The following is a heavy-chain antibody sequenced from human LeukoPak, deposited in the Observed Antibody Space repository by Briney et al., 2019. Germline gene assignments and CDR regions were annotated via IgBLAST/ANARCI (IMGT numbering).Heavy chain of an antibody. CDR1: GGSISSSSYY. J-gene: IGHJ4*02. CDR2: IYYSGST. Sequence: SKTLSLTCTVSGGSISSSSYYWGWIRQPPGKGLEWIGSIYYSGSTYYNPSLKSRVTISVDTSKNQFSLKLSSVTAADTAVYYCARDDRGHRYDSRRFDYWGQGTLVTVSS. V-gene: IGHV4-39*07. D-gene: IGHD3-22*01. CDR3: ARDDRGHRYDSRRFDY.